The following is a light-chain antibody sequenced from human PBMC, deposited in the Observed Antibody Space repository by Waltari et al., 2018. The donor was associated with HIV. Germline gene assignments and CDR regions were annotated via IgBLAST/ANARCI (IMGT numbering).Light chain of an antibody. CDR3: SSYTSSNMV. CDR2: DVS. Sequence: QSALTQPASVSGSPGQSITLSCPGTSSDVGGYNYVSWYQQHPGKAPKLMIYDVSNRPSGVSNRFSGSKSGNTASLTISGLQAEDEAAYCCSSYTSSNMVFGGGTKLTVL. CDR1: SSDVGGYNY. V-gene: IGLV2-14*03. J-gene: IGLJ3*02.